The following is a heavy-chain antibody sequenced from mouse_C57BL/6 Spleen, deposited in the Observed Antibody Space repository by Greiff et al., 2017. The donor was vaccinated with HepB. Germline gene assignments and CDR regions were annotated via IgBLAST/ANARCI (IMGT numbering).Heavy chain of an antibody. CDR3: ARGGLLQGDY. CDR2: ISYDGSN. Sequence: ESGPGLVKPSQSLSLTCSVTGYSITSGYYWNWIRQFPGNKLEWMGYISYDGSNNYNPSLKNRISITRDTSKNQFFLKLNSVTTEDTATYYCARGGLLQGDYWGQGTTLTVSS. V-gene: IGHV3-6*01. CDR1: GYSITSGYY. D-gene: IGHD1-1*01. J-gene: IGHJ2*01.